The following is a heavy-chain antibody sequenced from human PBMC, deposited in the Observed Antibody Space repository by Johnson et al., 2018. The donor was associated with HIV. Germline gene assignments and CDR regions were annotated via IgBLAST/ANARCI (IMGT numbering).Heavy chain of an antibody. CDR2: ISGTGGTT. V-gene: IGHV3-23*04. CDR1: GFTFSTYG. CDR3: AREWLYGFDI. Sequence: VQLVESGGGLVQPGGSLRMSCVASGFTFSTYGMTWVRQAPGKGLEWVSAISGTGGTTYYADSVRGRFSISRDKSKDTLYLQMSSLRAEDTAVYYCAREWLYGFDIWGQGTMVTVSS. D-gene: IGHD5-24*01. J-gene: IGHJ3*02.